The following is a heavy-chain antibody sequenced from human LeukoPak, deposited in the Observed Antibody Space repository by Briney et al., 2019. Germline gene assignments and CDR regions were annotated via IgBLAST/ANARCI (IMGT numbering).Heavy chain of an antibody. CDR1: GGSFSGYY. J-gene: IGHJ4*02. CDR3: ARVGGWSDY. D-gene: IGHD6-19*01. Sequence: SETLSLTCAVYGGSFSGYYWSWIRQPPGKGLEWIGYIYYSGSTYYNPSLKSRVTISVDTSKNQFSLKLSSVTAADTAVYYCARVGGWSDYWGQGTLVTVSS. V-gene: IGHV4-30-4*08. CDR2: IYYSGST.